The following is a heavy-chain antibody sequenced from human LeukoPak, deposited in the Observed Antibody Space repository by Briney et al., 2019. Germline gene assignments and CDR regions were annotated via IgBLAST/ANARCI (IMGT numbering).Heavy chain of an antibody. CDR1: GGSISSYY. J-gene: IGHJ4*02. Sequence: SETLSLTCTVSGGSISSYYWSWIRQSPGKGLEWIGYIYNNRNTNYNPSLKSRVTISVDTSMNQFSLKLSSVTAADTAVYYCARLVAVTNTVDYFDYWGQGTLVTVSS. D-gene: IGHD6-19*01. V-gene: IGHV4-59*01. CDR3: ARLVAVTNTVDYFDY. CDR2: IYNNRNT.